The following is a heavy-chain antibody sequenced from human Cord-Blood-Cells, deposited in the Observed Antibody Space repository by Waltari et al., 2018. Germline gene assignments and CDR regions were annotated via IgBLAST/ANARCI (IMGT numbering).Heavy chain of an antibody. CDR1: GGSISSYY. CDR2: IYTRGSN. J-gene: IGHJ6*02. V-gene: IGHV4-4*07. CDR3: ARDGSRYYYYGMDV. Sequence: QVQLQESGPGLVKPSETLSLTCTVSGGSISSYYWSWIRQPAGKGLEWIGRIYTRGSNHYNPSLKSRVTMSVDTSKNQFSLKLSSVTAADTAVYYCARDGSRYYYYGMDVWGQGTTVTVSS.